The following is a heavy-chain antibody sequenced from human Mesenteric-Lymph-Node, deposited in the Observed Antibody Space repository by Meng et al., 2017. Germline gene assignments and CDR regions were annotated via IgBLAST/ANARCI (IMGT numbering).Heavy chain of an antibody. CDR3: ATTGGGFDY. Sequence: QGQLVRSGAELRKPGASVKVSCMASASTLSNYDINWVRQAPGQGLEWMGWINTKTGNPTYAQGFTGRFVFSLDTSVSTAHLHISTLTPEDTAVYYCATTGGGFDYWGQGTLVTVSS. D-gene: IGHD2-8*02. CDR1: ASTLSNYD. V-gene: IGHV7-4-1*02. CDR2: INTKTGNP. J-gene: IGHJ4*02.